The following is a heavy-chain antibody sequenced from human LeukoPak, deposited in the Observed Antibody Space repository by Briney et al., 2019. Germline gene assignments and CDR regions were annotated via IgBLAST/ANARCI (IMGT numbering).Heavy chain of an antibody. CDR1: GYTFTSYG. V-gene: IGHV1-18*01. J-gene: IGHJ4*02. Sequence: ASVKVSCKASGYTFTSYGISWVRQAPGQGLEWMGWISAFNGNTNYAQKLQGRVTMTTDTSTSTAYMELSSLRPDDTAVYYCARGITILGVVIPLDYWGQGTLVTVSS. D-gene: IGHD3-3*01. CDR3: ARGITILGVVIPLDY. CDR2: ISAFNGNT.